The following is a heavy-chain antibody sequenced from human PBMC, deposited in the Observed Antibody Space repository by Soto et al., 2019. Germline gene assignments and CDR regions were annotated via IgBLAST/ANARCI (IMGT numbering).Heavy chain of an antibody. J-gene: IGHJ4*02. Sequence: PSETLSLTCTVSGGSINSADYYWGWIRQPTGKGLEWIGYIHYSGSTNYNPSLKSRVTISVDTSKNQFSLKLSSVTAADTAVYYCARVIAVAGTPLDYWGQGTLVTVSS. CDR3: ARVIAVAGTPLDY. V-gene: IGHV4-61*08. D-gene: IGHD6-19*01. CDR1: GGSINSADYY. CDR2: IHYSGST.